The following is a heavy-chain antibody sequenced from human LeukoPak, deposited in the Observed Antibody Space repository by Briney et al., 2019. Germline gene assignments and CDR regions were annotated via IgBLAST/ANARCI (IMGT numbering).Heavy chain of an antibody. CDR2: MNTDGTTT. Sequence: PGGSLRLSCAASGFTLGGYWMHWVRHAPGEGLVWVSRMNTDGTTTTYADSVRGRFTISRDNAKNTLYLQMNSLRAEDTAVYYCARYVVASACFDSWGQGTLVTVSS. J-gene: IGHJ4*02. CDR3: ARYVVASACFDS. D-gene: IGHD2-21*01. V-gene: IGHV3-74*01. CDR1: GFTLGGYW.